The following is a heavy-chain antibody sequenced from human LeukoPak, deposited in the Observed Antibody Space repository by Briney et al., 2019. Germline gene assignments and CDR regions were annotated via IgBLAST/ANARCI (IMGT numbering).Heavy chain of an antibody. Sequence: GGSLRLSCAASGFTFSSYSMNWVRQAPGKGLEWVSYISSSSSTIYYADSVKGRFTISRDNAKNSLYLQMNSLRAEDTALYYCARDGPSYYDFWSGRRDFDYWGQGTLVTVSS. CDR2: ISSSSSTI. CDR1: GFTFSSYS. J-gene: IGHJ4*02. D-gene: IGHD3-3*01. V-gene: IGHV3-48*01. CDR3: ARDGPSYYDFWSGRRDFDY.